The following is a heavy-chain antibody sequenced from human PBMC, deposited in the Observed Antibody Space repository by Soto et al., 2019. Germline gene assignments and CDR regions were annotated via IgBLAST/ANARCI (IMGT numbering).Heavy chain of an antibody. V-gene: IGHV4-30-4*01. D-gene: IGHD2-21*02. CDR1: GGSISSGDYY. Sequence: QVQLQESGPGLVKPSQTLSLTCTVSGGSISSGDYYWSWIRQPPGKGLEWIGYIYYSGSTYYNPSLKSRVTISVDTSKNQFSLKLSSVTAADTAVYYCARAGYVEVVTPEWFDPWGQGTLVTVSS. CDR3: ARAGYVEVVTPEWFDP. J-gene: IGHJ5*02. CDR2: IYYSGST.